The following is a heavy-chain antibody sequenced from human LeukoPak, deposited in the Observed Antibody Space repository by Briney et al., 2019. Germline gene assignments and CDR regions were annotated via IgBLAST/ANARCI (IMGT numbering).Heavy chain of an antibody. CDR3: TRRLAAAVFDP. Sequence: GESLKISCKGSGYSFSSYWIGWVRQMPGKGLEWMGLIYPGDSDTRYSPSFQGQVTISADKSINTAYLQWSSLKASDTATYYCTRRLAAAVFDPWGQRTLVTVSS. CDR2: IYPGDSDT. J-gene: IGHJ5*02. D-gene: IGHD6-13*01. CDR1: GYSFSSYW. V-gene: IGHV5-51*01.